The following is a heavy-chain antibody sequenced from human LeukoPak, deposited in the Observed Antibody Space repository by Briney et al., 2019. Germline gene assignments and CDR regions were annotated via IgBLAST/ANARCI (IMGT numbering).Heavy chain of an antibody. D-gene: IGHD3-9*01. CDR3: AKERSVRYFGWLTLDY. J-gene: IGHJ4*02. V-gene: IGHV3-11*01. CDR2: INIGGTNT. Sequence: GALRLSCAASGFTFNDYYMSWIRQAPGKGLEWLSYINIGGTNTHYADSVKGRFAISRDNAKKSLYLEMNNLRAEDTAVYYCAKERSVRYFGWLTLDYWGQGTLDTVSS. CDR1: GFTFNDYY.